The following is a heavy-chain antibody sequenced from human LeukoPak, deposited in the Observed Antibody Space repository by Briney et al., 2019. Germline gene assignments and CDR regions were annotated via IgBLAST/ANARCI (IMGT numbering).Heavy chain of an antibody. J-gene: IGHJ4*02. V-gene: IGHV4-59*01. CDR1: GGSISSYY. CDR2: IYYSGST. D-gene: IGHD3-10*01. CDR3: ARGSFYGSPSPGFDY. Sequence: SETLSLTCTVSGGSISSYYWSWIRQPPGKGLEWIGYIYYSGSTNYNPSFKSRVTISVDTSKNQFSLKLSSVTAADTAVYYCARGSFYGSPSPGFDYWGQGTLVTVSS.